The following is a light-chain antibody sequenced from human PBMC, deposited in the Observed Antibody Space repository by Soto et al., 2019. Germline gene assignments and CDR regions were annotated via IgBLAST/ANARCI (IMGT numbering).Light chain of an antibody. V-gene: IGLV1-51*01. CDR3: GTWDGSLSAVV. CDR2: DNN. CDR1: NSNIGNNY. Sequence: QSVLTQPPSVSAAPGQKVTISCSGGNSNIGNNYVSWYQQLPGTAPKLLIYDNNKRPSGIPDRFSASKSGTSATLGITGLQTGDEADYYCGTWDGSLSAVVFGGGTKLT. J-gene: IGLJ2*01.